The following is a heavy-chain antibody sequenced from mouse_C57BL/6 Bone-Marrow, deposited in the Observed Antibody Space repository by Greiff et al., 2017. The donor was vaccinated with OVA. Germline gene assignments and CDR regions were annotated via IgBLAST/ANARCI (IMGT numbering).Heavy chain of an antibody. CDR3: ARWADDYDRGFAY. J-gene: IGHJ3*01. CDR2: IHPNSGST. Sequence: QVQLQQPGAELVKPGASVKLSCKASGYTFTSYWMHWVKQRPGQGLEWIGMIHPNSGSTNYNEKFKSKATLTVDKSSSTAYMQLSSLTSEDSAVYDCARWADDYDRGFAYWGQGTLVTVSA. D-gene: IGHD2-4*01. V-gene: IGHV1-64*01. CDR1: GYTFTSYW.